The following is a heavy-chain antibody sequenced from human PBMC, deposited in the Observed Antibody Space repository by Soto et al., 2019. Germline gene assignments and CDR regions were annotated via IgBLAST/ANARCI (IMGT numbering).Heavy chain of an antibody. CDR2: IYYSGST. D-gene: IGHD3-10*01. V-gene: IGHV4-39*07. J-gene: IGHJ6*02. CDR3: ARRSGRQVYNYYGMDV. Sequence: QLQLQESGPGLVKPSETLSLTCTVSGGSISSSSYYWGWIRQPPGKGLEWIGSIYYSGSTYYNPSLKSRVTISVDTSKNQFSLKLSSVTAADTAVYYCARRSGRQVYNYYGMDVWGQGTTVTVSS. CDR1: GGSISSSSYY.